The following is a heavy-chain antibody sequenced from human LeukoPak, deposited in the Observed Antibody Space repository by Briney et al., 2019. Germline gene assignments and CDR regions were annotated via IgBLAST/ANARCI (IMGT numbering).Heavy chain of an antibody. V-gene: IGHV3-11*04. CDR3: AIQITMIVVVPYFDY. CDR1: GLTFSDYY. D-gene: IGHD3-22*01. Sequence: PGGSLRLSCAASGLTFSDYYMTWIRQAPGKGLEWVAYISSSGSTIYSADSVKGRFTVSRDNAKNSLFLHMNSLRAEDTAIYYCAIQITMIVVVPYFDYWGQGTLVPVSS. CDR2: ISSSGSTI. J-gene: IGHJ4*02.